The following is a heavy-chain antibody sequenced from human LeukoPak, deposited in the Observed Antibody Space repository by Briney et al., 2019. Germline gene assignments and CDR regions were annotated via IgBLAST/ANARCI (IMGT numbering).Heavy chain of an antibody. Sequence: GGPLRLSCAASGFTFSSYSMKWVRQAPGKGLEWGSSISSSSSSIYYADSVKRRFTISRDNAKNSLYLQMNSLRAEDTAVYYCARMQVAGTGFDYWGQGTLVTVSS. CDR1: GFTFSSYS. CDR2: ISSSSSSI. J-gene: IGHJ4*02. V-gene: IGHV3-21*01. CDR3: ARMQVAGTGFDY. D-gene: IGHD6-19*01.